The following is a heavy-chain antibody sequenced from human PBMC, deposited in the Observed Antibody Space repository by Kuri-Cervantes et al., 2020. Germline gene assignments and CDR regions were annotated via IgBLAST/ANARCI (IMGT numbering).Heavy chain of an antibody. D-gene: IGHD5-12*01. J-gene: IGHJ4*02. CDR2: INPNSGGT. CDR3: ARSRWLRLKGWLDY. Sequence: ASVKVSCKASRYTFTGQYMHWVRQAPGEGLEWMGWINPNSGGTNYAQKFQGRVTMTRDTSISTAYMELSRLRSDDTAVYYCARSRWLRLKGWLDYWGQGTLVTVSS. V-gene: IGHV1-2*02. CDR1: RYTFTGQY.